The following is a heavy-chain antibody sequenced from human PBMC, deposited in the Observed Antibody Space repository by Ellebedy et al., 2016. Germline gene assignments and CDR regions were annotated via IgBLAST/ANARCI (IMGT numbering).Heavy chain of an antibody. J-gene: IGHJ4*02. D-gene: IGHD6-13*01. CDR3: ARDFPYSRSWAFLKKGKALLDY. CDR2: ISAYNGNT. CDR1: GYTFTNYG. V-gene: IGHV1-18*01. Sequence: ASVKVSCKTSGYTFTNYGVSWVRQAPGQGLEWMGWISAYNGNTNYTQKFQDRVTMTTDTSTSTVYMALRSLRSDDTAVFYCARDFPYSRSWAFLKKGKALLDYWGLGTLVTVSS.